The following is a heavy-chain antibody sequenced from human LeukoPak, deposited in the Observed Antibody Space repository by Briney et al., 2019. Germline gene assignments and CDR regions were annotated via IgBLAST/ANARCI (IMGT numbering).Heavy chain of an antibody. CDR1: GFTFSSYG. Sequence: GRSLRLSCEASGFTFSSYGMQWVRQAPGMGPEWVSVISHDGTVTHYVDSVKGRFTISRDSSTNTLYLQMDSLRTEDTAVYYCAKEGSQYASSWFDYWGQGTLVTVSS. D-gene: IGHD6-13*01. CDR3: AKEGSQYASSWFDY. V-gene: IGHV3-30*18. CDR2: ISHDGTVT. J-gene: IGHJ4*02.